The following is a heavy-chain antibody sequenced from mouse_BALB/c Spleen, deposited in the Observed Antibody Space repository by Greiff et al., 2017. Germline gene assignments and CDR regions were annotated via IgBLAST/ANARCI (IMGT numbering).Heavy chain of an antibody. CDR3: TREGYDGRVMDY. V-gene: IGHV1-69*02. CDR1: GYTFTSYW. CDR2: IYPSDSYT. J-gene: IGHJ4*01. D-gene: IGHD2-2*01. Sequence: QVQLQQPGAELVRPGASVKLSCKASGYTFTSYWINWVKQRPGQGLEWIGNIYPSDSYTNYNQKFKDKATLTVEKSSSTAYMQLSSPTSEDSAVYYCTREGYDGRVMDYWGQGTSVTVSS.